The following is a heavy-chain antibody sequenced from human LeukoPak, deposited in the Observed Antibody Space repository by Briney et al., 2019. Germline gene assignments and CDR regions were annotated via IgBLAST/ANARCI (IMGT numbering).Heavy chain of an antibody. D-gene: IGHD1-26*01. Sequence: PGGSLRLSCAASGVTLSTSYMTCVRQAPGKGLEWVSTIGTSGASTYYAGSVKGRFTITRDNSKNTVFLKMIRLRGDGTAVYYCAKFSAFCSSGRYYSSFDYWGQGSLVTVSS. CDR2: IGTSGAST. J-gene: IGHJ4*02. CDR1: GVTLSTSY. CDR3: AKFSAFCSSGRYYSSFDY. V-gene: IGHV3-23*01.